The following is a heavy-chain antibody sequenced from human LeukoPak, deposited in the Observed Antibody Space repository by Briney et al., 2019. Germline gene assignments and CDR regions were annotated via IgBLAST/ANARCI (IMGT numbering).Heavy chain of an antibody. V-gene: IGHV3-53*01. CDR3: ARERQIDFWSGYYDY. J-gene: IGHJ4*02. CDR2: IYSGGST. D-gene: IGHD3-3*01. CDR1: GLTVSSNY. Sequence: PGGSLRLSCAASGLTVSSNYMSWVRQAPGKGLEWVSVIYSGGSTYYADSVKGRFTISRDNSKNTLYLQMNSLRAEDTAVYYCARERQIDFWSGYYDYWGQGTLVTVSS.